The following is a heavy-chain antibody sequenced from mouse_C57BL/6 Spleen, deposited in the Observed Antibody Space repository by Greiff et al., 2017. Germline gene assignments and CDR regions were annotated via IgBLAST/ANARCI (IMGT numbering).Heavy chain of an antibody. J-gene: IGHJ2*01. CDR2: IDPSDSYT. V-gene: IGHV1-50*01. Sequence: VQLQQPGAELVKPGASVKLSCKASGYTFTSYWMQWVKQRPGQGLEWIGEIDPSDSYTNYNQKFKGKATLTVDKSSSTAYMQLISLTSEDSAVYYCARGGPFDYWGQGTTLTVSS. CDR1: GYTFTSYW. CDR3: ARGGPFDY.